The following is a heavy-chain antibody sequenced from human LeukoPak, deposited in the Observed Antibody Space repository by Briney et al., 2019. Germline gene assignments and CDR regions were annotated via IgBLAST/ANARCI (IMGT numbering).Heavy chain of an antibody. CDR3: ARARNDYDSNGFSALDY. D-gene: IGHD3-22*01. V-gene: IGHV3-33*01. Sequence: GGSLRLSCAASGFTFSSYGLHWVRQAPGKGLEWVAGIWYDGSNKNYADSVKGRFTVSRDNSKNTLYLQMNSLTVEDTAVYYCARARNDYDSNGFSALDYWGPGTLVTVSS. J-gene: IGHJ4*02. CDR1: GFTFSSYG. CDR2: IWYDGSNK.